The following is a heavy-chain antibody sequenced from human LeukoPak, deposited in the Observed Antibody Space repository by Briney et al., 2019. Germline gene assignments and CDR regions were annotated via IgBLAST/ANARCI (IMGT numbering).Heavy chain of an antibody. CDR1: GGTFSSYT. Sequence: SVKVSCKASGGTFSSYTISWVRQAPGQGLEWMGRIIPILGIANYAQKSQGRVTITADKSTSTAYMELSSLRSEDTAVYYCARGITMVRGVIQDYWGQGTLVTVSS. V-gene: IGHV1-69*02. J-gene: IGHJ4*02. CDR3: ARGITMVRGVIQDY. CDR2: IIPILGIA. D-gene: IGHD3-10*01.